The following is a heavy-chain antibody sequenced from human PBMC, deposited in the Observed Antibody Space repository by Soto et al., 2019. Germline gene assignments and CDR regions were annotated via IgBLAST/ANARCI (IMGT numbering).Heavy chain of an antibody. D-gene: IGHD3-10*01. CDR1: GGSISSGGYY. J-gene: IGHJ5*02. CDR3: ARDGGSGSYYNEAWFDP. Sequence: SETLSLTCTVSGGSISSGGYYWSWIRQHPGKGLEWIGYIYYSGSTYYNPSLKSRVTISVDTSKNQFSLKLSSVTAADTAVHYCARDGGSGSYYNEAWFDPWGQGTLVTVS. V-gene: IGHV4-31*03. CDR2: IYYSGST.